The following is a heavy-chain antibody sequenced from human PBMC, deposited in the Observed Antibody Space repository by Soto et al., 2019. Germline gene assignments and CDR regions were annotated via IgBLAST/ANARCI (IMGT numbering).Heavy chain of an antibody. J-gene: IGHJ5*01. D-gene: IGHD3-16*01. V-gene: IGHV3-23*01. CDR3: VKDRRAGGNSAFYFDF. CDR2: ISATGGGT. CDR1: GFTFNNYA. Sequence: GGSLRLSCTASGFTFNNYAMSWVRQAPGKGLEWVSLISATGGGTYCADFLIFLFSISRDNSKNTLYLQMNSLRAEDTAVYYCVKDRRAGGNSAFYFDFWGQGAQVTVSS.